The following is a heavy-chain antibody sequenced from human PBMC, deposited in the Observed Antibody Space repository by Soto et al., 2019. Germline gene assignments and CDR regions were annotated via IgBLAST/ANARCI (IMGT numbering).Heavy chain of an antibody. CDR3: ARGGRGGSCYFYYGKDG. V-gene: IGHV1-2*04. J-gene: IGHJ6*02. CDR2: INPNSGGT. D-gene: IGHD2-15*01. Sequence: ASVKVSCKASGYTFTGYYMHWVRQAPGQGLERMGWINPNSGGTNYAQKFQGWVTMTRDTSISTAYMELSRLRSDDTAVYYCARGGRGGSCYFYYGKDGWGQGTTVTVSS. CDR1: GYTFTGYY.